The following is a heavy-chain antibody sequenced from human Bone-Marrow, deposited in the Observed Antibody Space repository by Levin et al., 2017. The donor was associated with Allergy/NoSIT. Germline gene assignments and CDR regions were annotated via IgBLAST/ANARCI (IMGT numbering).Heavy chain of an antibody. CDR3: VKDRYGSGFNWFDP. D-gene: IGHD3-10*01. V-gene: IGHV3-9*01. CDR2: ISWNSDRI. CDR1: GFTFKTYA. J-gene: IGHJ5*01. Sequence: SGGSLRLSCTASGFTFKTYAMHWVRQPPGKGLEWVSGISWNSDRIDYADSVKGRFTISRDNANNSLYLEMSSLRPEDTGFYYCVKDRYGSGFNWFDPWGQGTLVTVSS.